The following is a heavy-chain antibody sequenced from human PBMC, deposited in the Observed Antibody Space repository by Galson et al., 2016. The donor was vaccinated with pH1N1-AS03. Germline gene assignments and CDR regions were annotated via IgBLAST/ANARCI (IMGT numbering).Heavy chain of an antibody. J-gene: IGHJ3*01. CDR1: GFTFSTYG. Sequence: SLRLSCAASGFTFSTYGMNWVRQAPGKGLEWVSSISRSSSYTCYADSVEGRFTISRDNAENSLYLQMNSLRDEDTAVYYCARPKNGGNSQVNVFDLWGQGTMVTDSS. CDR3: ARPKNGGNSQVNVFDL. D-gene: IGHD4-23*01. V-gene: IGHV3-21*01. CDR2: ISRSSSYT.